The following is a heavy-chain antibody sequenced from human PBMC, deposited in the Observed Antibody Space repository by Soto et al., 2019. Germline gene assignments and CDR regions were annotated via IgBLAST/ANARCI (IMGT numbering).Heavy chain of an antibody. J-gene: IGHJ6*02. Sequence: QVQLVQSGAEVKKPGSSVKVSCKASGGSFSRYAISWVRQAPGQGLEWMGGIIPIFGTANYAQKFQGRVTITADESTSTAYMELSSLTSEDTAVYYCASDYVYSSSPYYNYYGMDVWGQGTTVTVSS. D-gene: IGHD6-6*01. CDR1: GGSFSRYA. CDR2: IIPIFGTA. CDR3: ASDYVYSSSPYYNYYGMDV. V-gene: IGHV1-69*12.